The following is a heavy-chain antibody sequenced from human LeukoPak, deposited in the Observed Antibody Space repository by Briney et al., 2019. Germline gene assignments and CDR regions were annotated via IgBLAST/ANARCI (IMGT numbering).Heavy chain of an antibody. Sequence: SETLSLTCSFSGGSISNYFWSWIRQPPGKGLEWIGYIYYTGNTGYNPSLMSRVTISLDTSKNHFSLRLSSVTAADTAVYYCSFDYDILTGYVYGMDVWGQGTTVTVSS. J-gene: IGHJ6*02. D-gene: IGHD3-9*01. CDR1: GGSISNYF. CDR2: IYYTGNT. CDR3: SFDYDILTGYVYGMDV. V-gene: IGHV4-59*08.